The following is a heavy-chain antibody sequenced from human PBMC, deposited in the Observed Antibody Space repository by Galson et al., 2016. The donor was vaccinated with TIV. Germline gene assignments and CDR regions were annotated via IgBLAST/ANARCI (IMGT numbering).Heavy chain of an antibody. J-gene: IGHJ4*02. Sequence: SVKVSCKVSGYTLSEIAMHWARQAPGEGLEWVGGFDPEAGRTIYAQKFHGRVTVTEGTATDTAYMELNNLRSDDTAVYYCATVAWFPGLSLDSWGQGTLVIVSS. CDR1: GYTLSEIA. D-gene: IGHD3-22*01. CDR3: ATVAWFPGLSLDS. V-gene: IGHV1-24*01. CDR2: FDPEAGRT.